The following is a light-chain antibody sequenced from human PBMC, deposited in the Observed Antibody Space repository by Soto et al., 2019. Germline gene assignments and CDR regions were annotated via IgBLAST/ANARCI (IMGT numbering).Light chain of an antibody. Sequence: SYELTQPLSVSVALGQTARIICGGNNIGSKNVHWYQLNPGQAPVLVIYRDTNRPSGIPERFSGSNSGNTATLAISGVQAGDDGDYYCQVYDSSTVVFGGGTKLTVL. V-gene: IGLV3-9*01. CDR1: NIGSKN. CDR3: QVYDSSTVV. J-gene: IGLJ3*02. CDR2: RDT.